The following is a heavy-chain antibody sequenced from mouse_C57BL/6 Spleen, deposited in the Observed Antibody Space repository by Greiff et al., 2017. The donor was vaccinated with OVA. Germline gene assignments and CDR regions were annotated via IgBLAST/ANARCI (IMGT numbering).Heavy chain of an antibody. V-gene: IGHV1-80*01. Sequence: VQGVESGAELVKPGASVKISCKASGYAFSSYWMNWVKQRPGKGLEWIGQIYPGDGDTNYNGKFKGKATLTADKSSSTAYMQLSSLTSEDSAVYFCARQANYWYFDVWGTGTTVTVSS. CDR3: ARQANYWYFDV. J-gene: IGHJ1*03. CDR2: IYPGDGDT. CDR1: GYAFSSYW.